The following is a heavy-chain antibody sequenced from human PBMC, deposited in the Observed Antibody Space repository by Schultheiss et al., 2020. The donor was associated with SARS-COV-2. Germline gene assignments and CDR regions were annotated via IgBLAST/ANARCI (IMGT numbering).Heavy chain of an antibody. CDR3: TRGSGRPWFDP. CDR1: GFTFSSYA. CDR2: ISYDGSNK. D-gene: IGHD3-10*01. J-gene: IGHJ5*02. Sequence: GGSLRLSCAASGFTFSSYAMSWVRQAPGKGLEWVAVISYDGSNKYYADSVKGRFTISRDNSKNTLYLQMNSLRAEDTATYYCTRGSGRPWFDPWGQGSLVTVSS. V-gene: IGHV3-30*04.